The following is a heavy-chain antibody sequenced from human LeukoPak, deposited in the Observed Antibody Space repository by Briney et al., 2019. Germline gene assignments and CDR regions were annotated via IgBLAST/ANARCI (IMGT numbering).Heavy chain of an antibody. Sequence: PGGSLRLSCAASGFTFSLHWMTWVRQAPGKGLEWVANMKEDRSAEYYVDSVKGRFTISTDTAKSSLFLQMNGLSADDTAVYYCVRDYVYAFDIWGQGTMVTVSS. CDR3: VRDYVYAFDI. V-gene: IGHV3-7*01. CDR1: GFTFSLHW. CDR2: MKEDRSAE. D-gene: IGHD3-16*01. J-gene: IGHJ3*02.